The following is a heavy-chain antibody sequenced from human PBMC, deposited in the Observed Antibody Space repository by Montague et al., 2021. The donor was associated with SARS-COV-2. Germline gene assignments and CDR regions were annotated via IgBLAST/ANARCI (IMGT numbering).Heavy chain of an antibody. CDR3: ARTGYSGGWHSFDY. Sequence: SETLSLTCVVSGGSISSINWWSWVRQPPGKGLEWIGEIYHSGSTNYNPSLKSRVIISVDKSKNQFSLKLSSVIAADTAVYYCARTGYSGGWHSFDYWGQGTLVTVS. D-gene: IGHD6-19*01. CDR2: IYHSGST. V-gene: IGHV4-4*02. CDR1: GGSISSINW. J-gene: IGHJ4*02.